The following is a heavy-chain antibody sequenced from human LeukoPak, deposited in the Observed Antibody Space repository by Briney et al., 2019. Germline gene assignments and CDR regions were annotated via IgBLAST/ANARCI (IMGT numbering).Heavy chain of an antibody. Sequence: PGGSLRLSCAASGFTFSHYLMHWVRQAPGKGLEWVSSISSSSSYIYYADSVKGRFTISRDNAKNSLYLQMNSLRAEDTAVYYCARDTPNYYDSSGYCLDYWGQGTLVTVSS. J-gene: IGHJ4*02. CDR1: GFTFSHYL. V-gene: IGHV3-21*01. CDR2: ISSSSSYI. D-gene: IGHD3-22*01. CDR3: ARDTPNYYDSSGYCLDY.